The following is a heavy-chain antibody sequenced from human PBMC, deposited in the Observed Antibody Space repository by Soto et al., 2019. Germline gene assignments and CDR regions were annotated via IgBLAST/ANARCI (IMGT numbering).Heavy chain of an antibody. CDR1: GYTFTSYA. Sequence: ASVKVSCKASGYTFTSYAMHWVRQAPGQRPEWMGWINAGNGNTKYSQKFQDRVTISKDTSANTAYMELSSLRSEDTAVYSCARVRIAVAGFDYWGQGTQVTVSS. D-gene: IGHD6-19*01. CDR3: ARVRIAVAGFDY. J-gene: IGHJ4*02. V-gene: IGHV1-3*01. CDR2: INAGNGNT.